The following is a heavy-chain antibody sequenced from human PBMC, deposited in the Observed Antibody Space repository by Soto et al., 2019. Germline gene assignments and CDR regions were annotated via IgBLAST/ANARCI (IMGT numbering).Heavy chain of an antibody. CDR3: ATGGFVDGDYMHHVMDV. J-gene: IGHJ6*02. V-gene: IGHV4-4*07. D-gene: IGHD4-17*01. Sequence: QVHLQESGPGLVKPSGTLSLICTVSGNSMFNYYWSWIRQPAGKGLEWIGRVYTDGTAIYNPSLKSRVTMSVDMSKNQFSLTVNSVTAADTAVYYCATGGFVDGDYMHHVMDVWGQGATVIVS. CDR1: GNSMFNYY. CDR2: VYTDGTA.